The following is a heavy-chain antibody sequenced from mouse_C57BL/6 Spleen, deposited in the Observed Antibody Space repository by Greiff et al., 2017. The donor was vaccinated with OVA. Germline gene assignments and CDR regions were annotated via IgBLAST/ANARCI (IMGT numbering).Heavy chain of an antibody. CDR2: IHPNSGST. Sequence: QVQLQQPGAELVKPGASVKLSCKASGYTFTSYWMHWVKQRPVQGLEWIGMIHPNSGSTNYNETFKSKATLPVDKSSSTAYMQLSSLTSEDAAVYYCARDGTNPPWFAYWGQGTLVTVSA. J-gene: IGHJ3*01. CDR1: GYTFTSYW. CDR3: ARDGTNPPWFAY. D-gene: IGHD4-1*01. V-gene: IGHV1-64*01.